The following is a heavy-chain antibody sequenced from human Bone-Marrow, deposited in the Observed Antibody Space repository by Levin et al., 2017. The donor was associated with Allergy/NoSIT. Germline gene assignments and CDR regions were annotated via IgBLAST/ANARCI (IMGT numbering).Heavy chain of an antibody. D-gene: IGHD6-19*01. CDR2: MNPNSGNT. J-gene: IGHJ4*02. CDR1: GYTFTSYD. V-gene: IGHV1-8*01. Sequence: ASVKVFCKASGYTFTSYDINWVRQATGQGLEWMGWMNPNSGNTGYAQKFQGRVTMTRNTSISTAYMELSSLRSEDTAVYYCARGLYSGWYFGYWGQGTLVTVSS. CDR3: ARGLYSGWYFGY.